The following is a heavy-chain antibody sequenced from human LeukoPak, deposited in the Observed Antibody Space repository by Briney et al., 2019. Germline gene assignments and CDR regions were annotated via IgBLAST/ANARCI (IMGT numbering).Heavy chain of an antibody. D-gene: IGHD3-22*01. CDR1: GYTFTSYG. J-gene: IGHJ1*01. CDR2: ISAYNGNT. Sequence: ASVKVSCKASGYTFTSYGISWVRQAPGQGLEWMGWISAYNGNTNYAQKLQGRVTMTTDTSTSTAYMELRSLRSDDTAVYYCAVYYYDSSGYYGYFQHWGQGTLVTVSS. V-gene: IGHV1-18*01. CDR3: AVYYYDSSGYYGYFQH.